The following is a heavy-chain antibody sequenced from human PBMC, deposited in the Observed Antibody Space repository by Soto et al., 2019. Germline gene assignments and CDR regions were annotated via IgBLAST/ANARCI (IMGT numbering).Heavy chain of an antibody. D-gene: IGHD3-10*01. CDR2: ISGGGTTT. Sequence: GGSLRLSCAASGFTFSSYPMSWVRQAPGKGLEWVSVISGGGTTTYYADSVRGRFTISRDNSKKMLYLQMNSLSAEDTAVYFCAKGRGVTEVFDYWGQGTLVTVSS. V-gene: IGHV3-23*01. CDR1: GFTFSSYP. CDR3: AKGRGVTEVFDY. J-gene: IGHJ4*02.